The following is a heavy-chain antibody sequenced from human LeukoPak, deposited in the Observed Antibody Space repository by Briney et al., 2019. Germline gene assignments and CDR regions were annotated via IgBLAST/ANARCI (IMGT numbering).Heavy chain of an antibody. J-gene: IGHJ5*02. V-gene: IGHV3-48*01. Sequence: GGSLRLSCAASGFTFSSYSMNWVRQAPGKGLEWVSYISSSSSTIYYADSVKGRFTISRDNAKNSLYLQMNSLRADDTAVYYCASGLLTSSSGYPYFETWGQGTLVTVSS. CDR3: ASGLLTSSSGYPYFET. D-gene: IGHD3-22*01. CDR2: ISSSSSTI. CDR1: GFTFSSYS.